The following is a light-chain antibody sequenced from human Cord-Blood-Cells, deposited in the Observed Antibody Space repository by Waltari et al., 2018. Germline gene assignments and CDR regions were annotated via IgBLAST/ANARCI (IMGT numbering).Light chain of an antibody. Sequence: DIQLTQSPSFLSACVGDRVTITCRASQGLNSYLAWYQQKPGKAPKLLIYAASTLQSGVPSRFSGSGFGTEFTLTISSLQPEDFATYYCQQLNSYPWTFGQGTKVEIK. J-gene: IGKJ1*01. CDR1: QGLNSY. CDR2: AAS. CDR3: QQLNSYPWT. V-gene: IGKV1-9*01.